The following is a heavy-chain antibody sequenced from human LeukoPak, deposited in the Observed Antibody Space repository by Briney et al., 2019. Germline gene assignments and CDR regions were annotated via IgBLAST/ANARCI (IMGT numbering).Heavy chain of an antibody. Sequence: SQTLSLTCDISGDSVSSSDATWNWIRQSPSRGLEWLGRTYYRSRWSSDYAPSVRSRITINSDTAKNQFSLQLNSVTPEDTAVYYCARASYRAFYIWGQGTMVTVSS. V-gene: IGHV6-1*01. CDR1: GDSVSSSDAT. CDR3: ARASYRAFYI. CDR2: TYYRSRWSS. D-gene: IGHD4-11*01. J-gene: IGHJ3*02.